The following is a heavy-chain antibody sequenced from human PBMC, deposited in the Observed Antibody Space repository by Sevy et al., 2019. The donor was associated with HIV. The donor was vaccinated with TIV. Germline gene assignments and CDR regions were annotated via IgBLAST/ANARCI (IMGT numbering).Heavy chain of an antibody. CDR3: AKGPSPMITFGGVADY. D-gene: IGHD3-16*01. V-gene: IGHV3-30*02. CDR1: GFTFSSYG. J-gene: IGHJ4*02. Sequence: GGSLRLSCAASGFTFSSYGMHWVRQAPGKGLEWVAFIRYDGSNKYYADTVKGRFTISIDNSKNTMFLKMNSLRAEDTAVYYCAKGPSPMITFGGVADYWGQGTLVTVSS. CDR2: IRYDGSNK.